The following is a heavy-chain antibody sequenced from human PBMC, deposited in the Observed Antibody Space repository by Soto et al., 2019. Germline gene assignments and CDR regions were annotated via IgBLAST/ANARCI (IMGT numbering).Heavy chain of an antibody. D-gene: IGHD3-10*01. Sequence: QLQLQESGPGLVKPSETLSLTCTVSGGSISSSSYYWGWIRQPPGKGLEWIGRTYYSGSTYSTPSLKSRVTISVDTSKHQFSLKLSSVTAADTAVYYCATLWGQDWGQGTLVTVSS. CDR2: TYYSGST. CDR1: GGSISSSSYY. J-gene: IGHJ4*02. V-gene: IGHV4-39*01. CDR3: ATLWGQD.